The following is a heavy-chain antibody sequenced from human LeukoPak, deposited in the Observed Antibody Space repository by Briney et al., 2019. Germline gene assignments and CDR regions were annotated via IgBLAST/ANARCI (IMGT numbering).Heavy chain of an antibody. CDR1: GGSISSSSYY. CDR2: IYYSGST. J-gene: IGHJ4*02. D-gene: IGHD2-2*01. CDR3: ARNPGDIVVVPAGFFDY. Sequence: SETLSLTCTVSGGSISSSSYYWGWIRQPPGKGLEWIGSIYYSGSTYYNPSLKSRVTISVDTSKNQFSLKLSSVTAADTAVYYCARNPGDIVVVPAGFFDYWGQGTLVTVSS. V-gene: IGHV4-39*01.